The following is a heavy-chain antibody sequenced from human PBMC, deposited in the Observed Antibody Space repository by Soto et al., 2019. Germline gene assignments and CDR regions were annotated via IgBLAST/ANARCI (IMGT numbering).Heavy chain of an antibody. D-gene: IGHD6-6*01. V-gene: IGHV6-1*01. J-gene: IGHJ6*02. CDR3: ARALSIAARPAMGGSSSPVYYYYYGMDV. CDR2: TYYRSKWYN. CDR1: GDSVSSNSAA. Sequence: PSQTLSITCAISGDSVSSNSAAWNWIRQSPSRGLEWLGRTYYRSKWYNDYAVSVKSRITINPDTSKNQFSLQLNSVTPEDTAVYYCARALSIAARPAMGGSSSPVYYYYYGMDVWGQGTTVTVSS.